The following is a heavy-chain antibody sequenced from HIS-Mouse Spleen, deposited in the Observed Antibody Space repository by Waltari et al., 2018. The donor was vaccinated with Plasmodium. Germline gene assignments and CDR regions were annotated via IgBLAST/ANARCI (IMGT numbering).Heavy chain of an antibody. D-gene: IGHD2-2*01. J-gene: IGHJ3*02. V-gene: IGHV4-4*07. Sequence: QVQLQESGPGLVKPSETLSLTCTVSGGSISSYYWSWIRQHAGKGLEWIGRIYTSGSTNYNPALKSRVTMSVDTSKNQFSLKLSSVTAADTAVYYCARVDPYCSSTSCYDAFDIWGQGTMVTVSS. CDR1: GGSISSYY. CDR3: ARVDPYCSSTSCYDAFDI. CDR2: IYTSGST.